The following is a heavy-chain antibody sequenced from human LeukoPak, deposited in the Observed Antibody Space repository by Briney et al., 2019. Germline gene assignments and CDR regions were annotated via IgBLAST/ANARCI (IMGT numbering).Heavy chain of an antibody. J-gene: IGHJ3*02. D-gene: IGHD2-2*02. CDR1: GGSFSGYY. CDR2: INHSGST. Sequence: SETLSLTCAVYGGSFSGYYWSWIREPPGKGLEWIGEINHSGSTNYNPSLKSRVTISVDTSKNQFSLKLSSVTAADTAVYYCARASPDIVVVPAAIYNAFDIWGQGTMVTVSS. V-gene: IGHV4-34*01. CDR3: ARASPDIVVVPAAIYNAFDI.